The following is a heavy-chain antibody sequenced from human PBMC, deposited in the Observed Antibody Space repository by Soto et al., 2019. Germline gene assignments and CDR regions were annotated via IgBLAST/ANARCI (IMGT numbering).Heavy chain of an antibody. CDR2: IRSKANSYAT. D-gene: IGHD2-15*01. CDR1: GFTFSGSA. Sequence: EVQLVESGGGLVQPGGSLKLSCAASGFTFSGSAMHWVRQASGKGLEWVGRIRSKANSYATAYAASVKGRFTISRDDSKNTAYLQMKSLKTEDTAVYYCTRPGCSGGSCYSGYWGQGTLVTVSS. J-gene: IGHJ4*02. V-gene: IGHV3-73*02. CDR3: TRPGCSGGSCYSGY.